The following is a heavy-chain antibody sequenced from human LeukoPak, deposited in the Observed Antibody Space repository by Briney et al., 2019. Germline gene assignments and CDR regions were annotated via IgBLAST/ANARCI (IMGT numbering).Heavy chain of an antibody. D-gene: IGHD3-22*01. V-gene: IGHV4-39*07. CDR1: GGSISSSSYY. J-gene: IGHJ4*02. CDR2: IYYSGST. Sequence: SETLSLTCTVSGGSISSSSYYWGWIRQPPGKGLEWIGSIYYSGSTYYNLSLKSRVTISVDTSKNQFSLKLRSVTAADTALYYCARETYYYDSSGGYFDYWGQGTLVTVSS. CDR3: ARETYYYDSSGGYFDY.